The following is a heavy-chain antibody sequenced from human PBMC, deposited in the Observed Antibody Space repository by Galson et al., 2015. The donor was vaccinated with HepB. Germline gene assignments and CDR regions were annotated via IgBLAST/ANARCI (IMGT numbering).Heavy chain of an antibody. CDR2: INLNGGEE. Sequence: SLSLSCAASGVTFSDYWMSWVRQAPGKGLEWVANINLNGGEERYADFVRGRFSISRDNVRSSLYLQMNSLRADDTAVYYCARGGPYYNTLTGLYNGRFDYWGQGTLVTVSS. V-gene: IGHV3-7*03. J-gene: IGHJ4*02. CDR3: ARGGPYYNTLTGLYNGRFDY. CDR1: GVTFSDYW. D-gene: IGHD3-9*01.